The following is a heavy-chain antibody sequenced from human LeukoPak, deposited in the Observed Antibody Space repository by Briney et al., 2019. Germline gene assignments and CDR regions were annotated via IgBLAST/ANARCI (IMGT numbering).Heavy chain of an antibody. CDR3: ARARGYCSSTSCVFDY. V-gene: IGHV1-46*01. D-gene: IGHD2-2*01. Sequence: ASVKVSCKASGYTFTGYYMHWVRQAPGQGLEWMGIINPSGGSTSYAQKFQGRVTMTRDTSTSTVYMELSSLRSEDTAVYYCARARGYCSSTSCVFDYWGQGTLVTVSS. CDR1: GYTFTGYY. J-gene: IGHJ4*02. CDR2: INPSGGST.